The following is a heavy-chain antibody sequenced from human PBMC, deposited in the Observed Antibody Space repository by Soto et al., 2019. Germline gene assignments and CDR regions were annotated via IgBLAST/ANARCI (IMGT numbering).Heavy chain of an antibody. D-gene: IGHD6-13*01. J-gene: IGHJ5*02. CDR3: ARGRSSYGPKSENWFDP. V-gene: IGHV4-34*01. CDR1: GGSFSGYY. CDR2: INHSGST. Sequence: SETLSLTCAVYGGSFSGYYWSWIRQPPGKGLEWIGEINHSGSTNYNPSLKSRVTISVDTSKNQFSLKLSSVTAADTAVYYCARGRSSYGPKSENWFDPWGQGTLVTISS.